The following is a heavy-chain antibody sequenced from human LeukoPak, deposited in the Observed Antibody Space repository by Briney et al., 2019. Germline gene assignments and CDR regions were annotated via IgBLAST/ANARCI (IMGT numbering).Heavy chain of an antibody. Sequence: SETLSLTCTVSGYSNSSGYYWGWIRQPPGKGLEWIGSMYHSGNTYYNPSLKSRVTISVDTSKNQFSLRLSSVTAADTAVYYCARTRSPGYSGYDGFDPWGRGTLVTVSS. V-gene: IGHV4-38-2*02. CDR2: MYHSGNT. CDR3: ARTRSPGYSGYDGFDP. CDR1: GYSNSSGYY. D-gene: IGHD5-12*01. J-gene: IGHJ5*02.